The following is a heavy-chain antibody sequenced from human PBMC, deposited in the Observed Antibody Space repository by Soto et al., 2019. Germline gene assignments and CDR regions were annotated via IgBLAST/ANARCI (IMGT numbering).Heavy chain of an antibody. J-gene: IGHJ6*02. Sequence: PGESLKISCKGSGYRFTIYWISWVRQMPGKGLEWMGRIDPSDSYTNYSPSFQGHVTISADKSISTAYLQWSSLKASDTAMYYCARRIAAAGVYGMDVWGQGTTVTVSS. CDR2: IDPSDSYT. V-gene: IGHV5-10-1*01. D-gene: IGHD6-13*01. CDR3: ARRIAAAGVYGMDV. CDR1: GYRFTIYW.